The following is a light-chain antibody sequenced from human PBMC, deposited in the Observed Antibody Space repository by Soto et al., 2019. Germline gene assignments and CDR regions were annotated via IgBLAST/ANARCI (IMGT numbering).Light chain of an antibody. Sequence: DIQMTQSPSSLSASVGDRVTIPSRASQSISSYLNWYQKKPGKAPKLLIYAASSLQSGVPSRFSGSGSGTDFTLTISSLQPEDFATYYCQQSYSTPRTFGQGTKLEIK. CDR2: AAS. V-gene: IGKV1-39*01. CDR3: QQSYSTPRT. CDR1: QSISSY. J-gene: IGKJ2*01.